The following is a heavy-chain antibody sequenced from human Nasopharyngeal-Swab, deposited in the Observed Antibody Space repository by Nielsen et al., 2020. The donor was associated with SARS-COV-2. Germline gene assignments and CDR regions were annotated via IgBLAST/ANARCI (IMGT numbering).Heavy chain of an antibody. V-gene: IGHV3-21*01. CDR2: ISSSSSYM. Sequence: GESLKISCAASGFTFSSYSMNWVRQAPGKGLEWVSSISSSSSYMYYADSVKGRFTISRDNAKNSLFLQMNSLRAEDTAVYYCARGCVLTGPSCCYYGMDVWGQGTTVTVSS. J-gene: IGHJ6*02. CDR3: ARGCVLTGPSCCYYGMDV. D-gene: IGHD3-9*01. CDR1: GFTFSSYS.